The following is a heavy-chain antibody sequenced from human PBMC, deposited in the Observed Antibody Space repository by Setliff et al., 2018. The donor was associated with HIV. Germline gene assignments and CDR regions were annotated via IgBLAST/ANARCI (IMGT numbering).Heavy chain of an antibody. CDR2: ISGSGIST. D-gene: IGHD3-3*02. CDR3: AKGLSAFPPHGGFDK. Sequence: LRFSCAASGFTFRSYAMSWVRQAPGKGLEWVSLISGSGISTHYAYSVKGRFSMSRDNSKNTLSLQMNSLRAEDTAVYYCAKGLSAFPPHGGFDKWGQGTMVTVSS. CDR1: GFTFRSYA. V-gene: IGHV3-23*01. J-gene: IGHJ3*02.